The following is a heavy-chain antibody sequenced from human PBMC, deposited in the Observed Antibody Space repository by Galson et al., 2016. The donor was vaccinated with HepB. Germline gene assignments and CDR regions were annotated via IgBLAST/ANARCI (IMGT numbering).Heavy chain of an antibody. D-gene: IGHD6-19*01. CDR1: GFIFGNCA. V-gene: IGHV3-23*01. CDR3: VKTQGYSTGWYGMDV. J-gene: IGHJ6*02. Sequence: SLRLSCAASGFIFGNCAMTWVRQAPGEGLEWVSVISGSGDSTYYADSVKGRFTISRDNFKSTLSLQMNSLRAEDTAVYYCVKTQGYSTGWYGMDVWGQGTTVTVSS. CDR2: ISGSGDST.